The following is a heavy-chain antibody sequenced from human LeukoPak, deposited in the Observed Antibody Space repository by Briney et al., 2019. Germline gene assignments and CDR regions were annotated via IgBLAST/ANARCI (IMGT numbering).Heavy chain of an antibody. J-gene: IGHJ3*02. CDR3: ARVPQNFAVQGLDI. Sequence: PGRSLRLSCVASGFSVSSQALHWVRQAPGKGLEWVAVISHDAGSQLYADSVRGRFTISKHSSNNTVYLQMNDLRPEDTAVYYCARVPQNFAVQGLDIWGQGTMVTVSS. CDR2: ISHDAGSQ. D-gene: IGHD1-7*01. CDR1: GFSVSSQA. V-gene: IGHV3-30-3*01.